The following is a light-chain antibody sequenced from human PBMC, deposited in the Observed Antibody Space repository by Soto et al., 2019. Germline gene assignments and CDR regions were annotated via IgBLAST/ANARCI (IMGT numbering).Light chain of an antibody. Sequence: DIQMTQSPSSLSASVGDRVTITCRASQTIDTYLNWYQQNPGKAPKLLIYAAATLQKGVPSRFSGSGSGTDFTLTISSLQPEDFATYYCQQSTGIPYTFGQGTKLEIK. J-gene: IGKJ2*01. CDR1: QTIDTY. V-gene: IGKV1-39*01. CDR3: QQSTGIPYT. CDR2: AAA.